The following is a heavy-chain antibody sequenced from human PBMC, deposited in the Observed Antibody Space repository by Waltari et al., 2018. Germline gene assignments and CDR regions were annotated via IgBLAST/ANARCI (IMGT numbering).Heavy chain of an antibody. J-gene: IGHJ6*02. CDR2: INHSGST. CDR1: GGSFSGYY. V-gene: IGHV4-34*01. Sequence: QVQLQQWGAGLLKPSETLSLTCAVYGGSFSGYYWSWIRQPPGKGLEWMGEINHSGSTNYNPSLKSRVTISVDTSRNQFSLKLSSVTAADTAVYYCARVFANCGGDCYPFHYFYYGMDVWGQGTTVTVSS. CDR3: ARVFANCGGDCYPFHYFYYGMDV. D-gene: IGHD2-21*02.